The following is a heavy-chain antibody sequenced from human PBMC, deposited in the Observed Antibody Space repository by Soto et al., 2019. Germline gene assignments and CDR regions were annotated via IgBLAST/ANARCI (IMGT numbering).Heavy chain of an antibody. D-gene: IGHD6-13*01. CDR3: ARGGYRTLAWFDP. J-gene: IGHJ5*02. Sequence: SETMSLTCTVSGGTISSGGYYWSWNNQPPGKGLEWIANIYHSGTTNYNLSLKGRVTISIDSSKNQVSLKLNSVTAADTAVYYCARGGYRTLAWFDPWGQGALVTVS. V-gene: IGHV4-61*08. CDR1: GGTISSGGYY. CDR2: IYHSGTT.